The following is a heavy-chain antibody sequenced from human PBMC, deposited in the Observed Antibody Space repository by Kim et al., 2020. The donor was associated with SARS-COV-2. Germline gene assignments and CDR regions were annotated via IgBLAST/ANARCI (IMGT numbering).Heavy chain of an antibody. CDR3: ASGREYSRGWYRWYFDL. D-gene: IGHD6-19*01. V-gene: IGHV3-23*01. Sequence: VKGRFTSSRDNSKNTLYLQMNGLRAEDTAVYYCASGREYSRGWYRWYFDLWGRGTLVTVSS. J-gene: IGHJ2*01.